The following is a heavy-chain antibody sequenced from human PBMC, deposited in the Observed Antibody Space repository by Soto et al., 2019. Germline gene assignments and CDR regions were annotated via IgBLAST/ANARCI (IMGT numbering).Heavy chain of an antibody. Sequence: SETLSLTCAVSGGSIISGGYSWSWIRQPPGKGLEWIGYIYHSGSTYYNPSLKSRVTISVDRSKNQFSLKLSSVTAADTAVYYCARAFYGDYFDYWGQGTLVTVSS. D-gene: IGHD4-17*01. CDR2: IYHSGST. CDR1: GGSIISGGYS. J-gene: IGHJ4*02. V-gene: IGHV4-30-2*01. CDR3: ARAFYGDYFDY.